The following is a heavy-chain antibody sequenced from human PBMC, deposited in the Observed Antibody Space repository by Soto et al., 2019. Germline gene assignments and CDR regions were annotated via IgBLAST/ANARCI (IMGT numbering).Heavy chain of an antibody. CDR3: AKDRRYYDSSGYYYYFDY. Sequence: QVQLVESGGGVVQPGRSLRLSCAASGFTFSNYGMHWVRQAPGKGLEWVAVISYDGREKYYADPVKGRFTISRDNSKKTLDLQMHSLRAEDTAVYYCAKDRRYYDSSGYYYYFDYWGQGTLVTVSS. V-gene: IGHV3-30*18. D-gene: IGHD3-22*01. CDR1: GFTFSNYG. J-gene: IGHJ4*02. CDR2: ISYDGREK.